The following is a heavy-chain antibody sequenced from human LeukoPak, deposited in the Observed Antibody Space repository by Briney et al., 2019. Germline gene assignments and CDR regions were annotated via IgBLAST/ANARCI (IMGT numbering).Heavy chain of an antibody. Sequence: LSLTCTVSGYSISSGYYWGWIRQPPGKGLEWVAVISYDGSNKYYADSVKGRFTIARDDPENTLFLQMNSLRAEDTAVYYCAKATGYLLWGQGTLVTVSS. CDR3: AKATGYLL. J-gene: IGHJ4*02. CDR2: ISYDGSNK. V-gene: IGHV3-30*18. D-gene: IGHD1-14*01. CDR1: GYSISSGY.